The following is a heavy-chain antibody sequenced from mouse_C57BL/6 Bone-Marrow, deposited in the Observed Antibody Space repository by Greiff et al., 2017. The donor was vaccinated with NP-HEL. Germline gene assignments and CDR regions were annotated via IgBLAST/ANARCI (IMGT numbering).Heavy chain of an antibody. CDR3: ARLGDGGYFDY. CDR2: IYPRSGNT. CDR1: GYTFTSYG. D-gene: IGHD2-3*01. J-gene: IGHJ2*01. V-gene: IGHV1-81*01. Sequence: VKLQESGAELARPGASVKLSCKASGYTFTSYGISWVKQRTGQGLEWIGEIYPRSGNTYYNEKFKGKATLTADKSSSTAYMELRSLTSEDSAVYFCARLGDGGYFDYWGQGTTLTVSS.